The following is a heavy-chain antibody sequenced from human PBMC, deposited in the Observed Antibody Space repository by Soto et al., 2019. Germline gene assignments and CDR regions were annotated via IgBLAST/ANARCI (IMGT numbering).Heavy chain of an antibody. CDR2: IIPIFGTT. J-gene: IGHJ4*02. V-gene: IGHV1-69*01. D-gene: IGHD3-22*01. CDR1: GGTFSNYA. CDR3: ARVPLDSSGYPMYYFDY. Sequence: QVQLVQSGAEVKKPGSSVMVSCKTSGGTFSNYAISWVRQAPGQGLEWMGGIIPIFGTTNYAQKFQGRVTITADESTSTASMQLSSLRSEDTAVYYCARVPLDSSGYPMYYFDYWGQGTLVTVSS.